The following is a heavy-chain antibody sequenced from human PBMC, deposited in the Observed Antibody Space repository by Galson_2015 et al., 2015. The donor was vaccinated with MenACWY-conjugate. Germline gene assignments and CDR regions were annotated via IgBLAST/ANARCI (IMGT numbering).Heavy chain of an antibody. J-gene: IGHJ3*02. V-gene: IGHV7-4-1*02. CDR1: GYTFNRYA. CDR2: INTNTGNP. D-gene: IGHD3-3*01. CDR3: AREGIRVDDDAFDI. Sequence: SVKVSCKASGYTFNRYAMNSVRQAPGQGLEWMGWINTNTGNPTYGQGFAGRFVLSLDTSVSTAYLQISSLKAEDTAVYYCAREGIRVDDDAFDIWGQGTMVTVSS.